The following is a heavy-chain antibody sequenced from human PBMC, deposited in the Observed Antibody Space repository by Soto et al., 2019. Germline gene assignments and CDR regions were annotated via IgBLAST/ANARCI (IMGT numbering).Heavy chain of an antibody. V-gene: IGHV3-74*01. D-gene: IGHD3-3*01. CDR2: INSDGSSI. CDR1: GFTFSNYW. CDR3: TSFPVDTMRPDY. J-gene: IGHJ4*02. Sequence: EVQLVESGGGLVQPGGSLRLSCAASGFTFSNYWMHWVRQAPGKGLVWVSRINSDGSSISYADSVKGRFTISRDNAKNTLYLQMNSLRAEDTAVYFCTSFPVDTMRPDYWGQGTLVTVSS.